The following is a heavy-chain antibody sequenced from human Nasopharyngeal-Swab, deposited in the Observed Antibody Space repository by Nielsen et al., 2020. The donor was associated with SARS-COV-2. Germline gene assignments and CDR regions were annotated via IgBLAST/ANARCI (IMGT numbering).Heavy chain of an antibody. CDR3: AILVITHSGPGPFDY. V-gene: IGHV3-43*02. D-gene: IGHD3-22*01. Sequence: GESLKISCAASGFTFDDYAMHWVRQAPGKGLEWVSLISGDGGSTYYADSVKGRFTISRDNSKNSLYLQMNSLRTEDTALYYCAILVITHSGPGPFDYWGQGTLVTVSS. J-gene: IGHJ4*02. CDR1: GFTFDDYA. CDR2: ISGDGGST.